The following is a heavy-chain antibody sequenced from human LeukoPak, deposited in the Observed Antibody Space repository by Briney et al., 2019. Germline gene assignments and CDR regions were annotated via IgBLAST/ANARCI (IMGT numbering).Heavy chain of an antibody. CDR1: GFTFSSYA. CDR3: ARVAFPQGGSSYYLDY. CDR2: ISYDGSNK. V-gene: IGHV3-30-3*01. J-gene: IGHJ4*02. Sequence: GRSLRLSCAASGFTFSSYAMHWVRQAPGKGLEWVAVISYDGSNKYYADSVKGRFTISRDNSKNTLYLQMNSLRAEDTAVYYCARVAFPQGGSSYYLDYWGQGTLVTVSS. D-gene: IGHD2-15*01.